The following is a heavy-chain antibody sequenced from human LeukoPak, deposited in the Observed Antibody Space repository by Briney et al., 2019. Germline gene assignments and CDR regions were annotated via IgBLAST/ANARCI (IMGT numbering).Heavy chain of an antibody. Sequence: ASVKVSCKASGYTFTGYYMHWVRQAPGQGLEWMGWINPNSGGTNYAQKFQGRVTMTRDTSISTAYMELSRLRSDDTAVYYCARASGDILTGYSSYLDYWGQGTLVTVSS. V-gene: IGHV1-2*02. CDR3: ARASGDILTGYSSYLDY. CDR2: INPNSGGT. CDR1: GYTFTGYY. D-gene: IGHD3-9*01. J-gene: IGHJ4*02.